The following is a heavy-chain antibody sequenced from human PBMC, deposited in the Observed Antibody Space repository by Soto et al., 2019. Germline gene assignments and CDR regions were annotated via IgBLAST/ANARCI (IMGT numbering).Heavy chain of an antibody. V-gene: IGHV3-48*02. CDR3: ARDTYYDFWSGSSFDY. D-gene: IGHD3-3*01. J-gene: IGHJ4*02. CDR1: EFTFSSYS. CDR2: ISSSSNTI. Sequence: EVQLVESGGDLVQPGGSLRLSCAASEFTFSSYSMNWVRQASGKGLEWVSYISSSSNTIYYADSVKGRFTISRDNAKXXLYLQMNSLRDEDTAVYYCARDTYYDFWSGSSFDYWGQGTLVTVSS.